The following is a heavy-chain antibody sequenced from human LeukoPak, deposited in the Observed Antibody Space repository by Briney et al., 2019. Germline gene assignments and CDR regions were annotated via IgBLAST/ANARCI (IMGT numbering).Heavy chain of an antibody. V-gene: IGHV3-23*01. CDR2: ISGSGGST. Sequence: GGSLRLSCAASGFTFSSYAMSWVRRAPGRGLEWVSAISGSGGSTYYADSVKGRFTISRDNSKNTLYLQMNSLRAEDTTVYYCAKWPRLAPSDYWGQGTLVTVSS. J-gene: IGHJ4*02. CDR3: AKWPRLAPSDY. CDR1: GFTFSSYA.